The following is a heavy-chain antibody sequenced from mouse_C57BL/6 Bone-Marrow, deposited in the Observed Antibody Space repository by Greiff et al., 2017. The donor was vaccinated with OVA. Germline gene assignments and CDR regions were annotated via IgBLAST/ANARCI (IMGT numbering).Heavy chain of an antibody. Sequence: QVQLQQSGAELVRPGTSVKLSCKASGYTFTSYWMHWVKPRPGQGLEWIGVIDPSDSYPNYNQKLKGKATLTVDTSSSTAYMQLSSLTSEDSAVYYCARGDTYDSYYGYAMDYWGQGTSVTVSS. J-gene: IGHJ4*01. CDR2: IDPSDSYP. V-gene: IGHV1-59*01. CDR3: ARGDTYDSYYGYAMDY. D-gene: IGHD2-3*01. CDR1: GYTFTSYW.